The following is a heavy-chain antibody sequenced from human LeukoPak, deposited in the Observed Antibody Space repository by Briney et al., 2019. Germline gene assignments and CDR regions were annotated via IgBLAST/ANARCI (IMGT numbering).Heavy chain of an antibody. CDR2: ISGSGGST. CDR3: AKSSYCTAGSCFWFDP. Sequence: GGSLRLSCAVSGFTFSSYAMSWVRQTPGKGLEWASSISGSGGSTYYADSVKGRFTVSRDNSKDTLYLEMNSVRAEDTAVHVCAKSSYCTAGSCFWFDPWGQGTLVTVSS. V-gene: IGHV3-23*01. J-gene: IGHJ5*02. D-gene: IGHD2-15*01. CDR1: GFTFSSYA.